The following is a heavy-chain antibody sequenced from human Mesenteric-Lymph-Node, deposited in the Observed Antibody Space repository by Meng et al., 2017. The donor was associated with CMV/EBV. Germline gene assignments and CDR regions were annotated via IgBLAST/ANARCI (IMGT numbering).Heavy chain of an antibody. D-gene: IGHD3-10*01. CDR3: ARPHYYGSGSSPWFDP. J-gene: IGHJ5*02. CDR2: IYYSGST. V-gene: IGHV4-39*01. CDR1: GGSISSSSYY. Sequence: QLQLQESGPGLVKPSETLSLTCTVSGGSISSSSYYWGWIRQPPGKGLEWIGSIYYSGSTYYNPSLKSRVTISVDTSKNQFSLKLRSVTAADTAVYYCARPHYYGSGSSPWFDPWGQGTLVTVSS.